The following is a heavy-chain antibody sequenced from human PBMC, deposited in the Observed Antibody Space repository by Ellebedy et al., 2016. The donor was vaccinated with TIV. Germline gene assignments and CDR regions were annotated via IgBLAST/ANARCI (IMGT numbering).Heavy chain of an antibody. CDR1: GYTFNTLD. Sequence: AASVQVSCKASGYTFNTLDINWVRQATGQGPEWMGWMSPKNGNTGYAQKFQGRVTMTRDTSTNTAYMELKSLRPEDTAVYYCGRGVDRGIDYWGQGTLVTVSS. V-gene: IGHV1-8*01. J-gene: IGHJ4*02. D-gene: IGHD3-16*01. CDR2: MSPKNGNT. CDR3: GRGVDRGIDY.